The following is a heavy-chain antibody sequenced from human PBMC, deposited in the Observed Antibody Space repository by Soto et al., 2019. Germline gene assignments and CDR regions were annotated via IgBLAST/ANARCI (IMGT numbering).Heavy chain of an antibody. D-gene: IGHD1-26*01. CDR1: GDTFSNFA. CDR2: INPMFIEP. Sequence: QMRLVQAGAEVKKPGSSVKVSCKASGDTFSNFAFSWVRRAPGQGLEWMGGINPMFIEPDYAQKFRDRITIVADESTSTVYLELRSLRSDDTGVYFGSRDPHSARWRSHAFYGMDVWGQGTTVTVTS. J-gene: IGHJ6*02. CDR3: SRDPHSARWRSHAFYGMDV. V-gene: IGHV1-69*01.